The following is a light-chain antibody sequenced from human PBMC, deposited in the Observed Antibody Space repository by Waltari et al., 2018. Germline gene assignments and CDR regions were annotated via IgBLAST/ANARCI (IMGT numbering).Light chain of an antibody. CDR1: ALPKQY. J-gene: IGLJ2*01. Sequence: SYELTQPPSVSVSPGQTARITCSGDALPKQYAFWYQQKSGQAPVLIIYDDNKRPSVIPERFSGSSSGTMATLTISGAQVEDEADYYCYSTDSTGNHVVFGGGTKLTVL. V-gene: IGLV3-10*01. CDR3: YSTDSTGNHVV. CDR2: DDN.